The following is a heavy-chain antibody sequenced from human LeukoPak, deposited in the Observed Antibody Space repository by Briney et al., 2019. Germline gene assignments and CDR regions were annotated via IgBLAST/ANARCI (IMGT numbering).Heavy chain of an antibody. CDR2: INPSGGST. Sequence: ASVKVSCKASGYTFTSYYMHWVRQAPGQGLEWMGIINPSGGSTSYAQKFQGRVTMTRDTSISTAYMELSRLRSDDTAVYYCARDESLEYCSSTSCYIYNYWGQGTLVTVSS. CDR3: ARDESLEYCSSTSCYIYNY. V-gene: IGHV1-46*01. J-gene: IGHJ4*02. D-gene: IGHD2-2*02. CDR1: GYTFTSYY.